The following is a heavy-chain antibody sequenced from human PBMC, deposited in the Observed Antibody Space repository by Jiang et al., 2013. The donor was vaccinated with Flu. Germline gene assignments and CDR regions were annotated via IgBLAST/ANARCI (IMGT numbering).Heavy chain of an antibody. J-gene: IGHJ4*02. D-gene: IGHD3-22*01. CDR3: ARGEGSRYYYDSSGYYYGGYLDY. Sequence: SGAEVKKPGASVKVSCKASGYTFTGYYMHWVRQAPGQGLEWMGWINPNSGGTNYAQKFQGRVTMTRDTSISTAYMELSRLRSDDTAVYYCARGEGSRYYYDSSGYYYGGYLDYWGQGTLVTVSS. V-gene: IGHV1-2*02. CDR2: INPNSGGT. CDR1: GYTFTGYY.